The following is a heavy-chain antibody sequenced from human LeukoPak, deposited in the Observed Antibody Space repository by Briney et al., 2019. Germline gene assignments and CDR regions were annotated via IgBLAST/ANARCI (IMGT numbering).Heavy chain of an antibody. V-gene: IGHV4-39*02. Sequence: PSETLSLTCTVSGGSISSSSYYWGWIRQPPGKGLEWIGNIYYSGGTSYNPSLKSRVTISVDTSKTQFSLKLSSVTAADTAVYYCAREDGSGKELDYWGQGTLVTVSS. CDR1: GGSISSSSYY. CDR3: AREDGSGKELDY. J-gene: IGHJ4*02. CDR2: IYYSGGT. D-gene: IGHD3-10*01.